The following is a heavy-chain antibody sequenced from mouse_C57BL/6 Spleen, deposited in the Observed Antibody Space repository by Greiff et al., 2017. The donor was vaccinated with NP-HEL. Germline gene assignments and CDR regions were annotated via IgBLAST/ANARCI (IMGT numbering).Heavy chain of an antibody. V-gene: IGHV5-9*01. D-gene: IGHD2-1*01. CDR1: GFTFSSYT. CDR3: ARHGLYGNYFDY. CDR2: ISGGGGNT. Sequence: EVQLVESGGGLVKPGGSLKLSCAASGFTFSSYTMSWVRQTPEKRLEWVATISGGGGNTYYPDSVKGRFTISRDNAKNTLYLQMSSLRSEDTALYYCARHGLYGNYFDYWGQGTTLTVSS. J-gene: IGHJ2*01.